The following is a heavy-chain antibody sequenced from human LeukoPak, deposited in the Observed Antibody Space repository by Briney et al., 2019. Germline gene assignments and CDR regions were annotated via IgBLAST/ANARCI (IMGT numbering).Heavy chain of an antibody. CDR3: ARRGGQWLQTYYFDY. J-gene: IGHJ4*02. V-gene: IGHV4-59*12. D-gene: IGHD6-19*01. CDR2: IYYSGST. CDR1: GGSISSYY. Sequence: PSETLSLTCTVSGGSISSYYWSWIRQPPGKGLEWIGYIYYSGSTNYNPSLKSRVTISVDPSKNQFSLKLSSVTAADTAVYYCARRGGQWLQTYYFDYWGQGTLVTVSS.